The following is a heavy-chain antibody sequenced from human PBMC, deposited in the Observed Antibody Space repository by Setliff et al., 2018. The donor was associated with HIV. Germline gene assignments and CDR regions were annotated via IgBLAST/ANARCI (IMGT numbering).Heavy chain of an antibody. V-gene: IGHV4-38-2*01. J-gene: IGHJ4*02. CDR3: ARLPSGYHYDSSDCYGYFFDY. Sequence: PSETLSLTCAVSGYSISSGYFWGWIRQPPGKGLEWIGSIYHSGRAYYNPSLKSRVTISIQTSKNQFSLKLTSVTAADTAVYYCARLPSGYHYDSSDCYGYFFDYWGQGTLVTVSS. CDR2: IYHSGRA. D-gene: IGHD3-22*01. CDR1: GYSISSGYF.